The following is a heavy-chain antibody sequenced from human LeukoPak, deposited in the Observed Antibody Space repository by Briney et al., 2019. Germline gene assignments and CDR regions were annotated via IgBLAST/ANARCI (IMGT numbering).Heavy chain of an antibody. CDR2: INQDGSGK. CDR1: GFTFGEHW. CDR3: ARDSSTEQWLVRDWFDP. J-gene: IGHJ5*02. Sequence: GGSLRLSCAASGFTFGEHWMSWFRQAPGKGLEWVATINQDGSGKYYVDSVKGRFTISRDNAKNSLYLQMNSLRAEDTAVYYCARDSSTEQWLVRDWFDPWGQGTLVTVSS. V-gene: IGHV3-7*01. D-gene: IGHD6-19*01.